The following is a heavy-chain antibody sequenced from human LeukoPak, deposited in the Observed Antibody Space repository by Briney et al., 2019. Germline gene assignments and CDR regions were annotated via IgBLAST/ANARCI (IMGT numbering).Heavy chain of an antibody. D-gene: IGHD3-10*01. CDR2: INHSGST. J-gene: IGHJ5*02. V-gene: IGHV4-34*01. CDR3: ARGLGYYGPGKLVGTWFDP. Sequence: PSETLSLTCAVYGGSFSGYYWSWIRQPPGKGLEWIGEINHSGSTNYNPSLKSRVTISVDTSKNQFSLKLSSVTAADTAVYYCARGLGYYGPGKLVGTWFDPWGQGTLVTVSS. CDR1: GGSFSGYY.